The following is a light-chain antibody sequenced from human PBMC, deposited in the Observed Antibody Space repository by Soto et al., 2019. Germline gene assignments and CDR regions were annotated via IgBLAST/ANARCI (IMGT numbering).Light chain of an antibody. CDR2: AAS. V-gene: IGKV3-15*01. J-gene: IGKJ3*01. CDR3: QEYSKWPLFT. CDR1: QSVGRN. Sequence: EIVVTQSPGILSVSPGDRATLSCRASQSVGRNLAWYQQKPGQAPTLLIYAASTRATGLPARFSGSGSGTDCTLTSSSLQSEDFAVYYCQEYSKWPLFTFGPGTRVDIK.